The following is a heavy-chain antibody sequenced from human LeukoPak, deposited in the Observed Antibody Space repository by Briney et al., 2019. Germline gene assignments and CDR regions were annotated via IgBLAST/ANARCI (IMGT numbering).Heavy chain of an antibody. CDR3: ARHGGYYDSSGYHPYYYYYYMDV. CDR1: GGSFSGYY. Sequence: PSETLSLTCAVYGGSFSGYYWSWIRQPPGKGLEWIGEINHSGSTNYNPSLKSRVTISVDTSKNQFSLKLSSVTAADTAVYYCARHGGYYDSSGYHPYYYYYYMDVWGKGTTVTISS. V-gene: IGHV4-34*01. D-gene: IGHD3-22*01. J-gene: IGHJ6*03. CDR2: INHSGST.